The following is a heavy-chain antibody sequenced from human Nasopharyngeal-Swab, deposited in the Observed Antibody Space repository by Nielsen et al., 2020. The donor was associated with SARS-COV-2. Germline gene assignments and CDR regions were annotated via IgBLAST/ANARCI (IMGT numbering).Heavy chain of an antibody. D-gene: IGHD2-2*01. CDR2: INPNGGST. J-gene: IGHJ4*02. V-gene: IGHV1-46*01. CDR1: GYTLTSHH. Sequence: APVKVSCKASGYTLTSHHMHWVRQAPGQRLEWVGIINPNGGSTSYAQKFQGRVTMTRDTSTSTVYMELSSLRSEDTAVYYCARDLVVVPAAMGLDYWGQGTLVTVSS. CDR3: ARDLVVVPAAMGLDY.